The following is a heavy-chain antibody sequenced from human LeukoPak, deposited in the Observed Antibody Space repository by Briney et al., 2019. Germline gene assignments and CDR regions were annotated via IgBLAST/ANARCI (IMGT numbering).Heavy chain of an antibody. D-gene: IGHD2-8*01. J-gene: IGHJ4*02. CDR1: GFAFSNYA. V-gene: IGHV3-23*01. CDR3: AKDVCTSPRCLLYFDS. CDR2: ISGFNS. Sequence: GGSLRLSCTTSGFAFSNYAMNWVRQAPGKGPEWVSGISGFNSYYADSVKGRFTIFRDNSKNVLYLQMDRLRAEDTAVYSCAKDVCTSPRCLLYFDSWGQGTLVTVSS.